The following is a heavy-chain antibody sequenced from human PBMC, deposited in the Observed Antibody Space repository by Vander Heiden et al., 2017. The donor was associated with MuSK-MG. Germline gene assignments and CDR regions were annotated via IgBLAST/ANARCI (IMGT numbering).Heavy chain of an antibody. D-gene: IGHD1-26*01. J-gene: IGHJ4*02. V-gene: IGHV5-51*01. CDR2: IYPGDSDT. CDR3: ARHLGELTTELDY. Sequence: EVQLVQSGGEGKKPGESLKISCKGSGYSFTSYWIGWVRQMPGKGLEWMGIIYPGDSDTRYSPSVQGQVTISADKSISTAYLQCSTMNASDTAMYYCARHLGELTTELDYWGQGTLVTVSS. CDR1: GYSFTSYW.